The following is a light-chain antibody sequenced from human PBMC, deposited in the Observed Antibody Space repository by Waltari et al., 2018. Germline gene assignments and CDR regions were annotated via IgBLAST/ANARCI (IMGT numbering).Light chain of an antibody. CDR2: QDS. V-gene: IGLV3-25*03. Sequence: SYELTQPPSVSVSPGQTARITCTGDALPKQYVYWYQQKTGQAPVVVIYQDSERPSGIPERFSGSTSGTTGTLTISGVQAEDEADYYCQSADSSDTYVLFGGGTKVTVL. J-gene: IGLJ3*02. CDR1: ALPKQY. CDR3: QSADSSDTYVL.